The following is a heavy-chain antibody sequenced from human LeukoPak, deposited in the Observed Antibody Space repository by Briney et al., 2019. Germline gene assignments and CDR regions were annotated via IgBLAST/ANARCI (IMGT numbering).Heavy chain of an antibody. CDR1: GGSLSGYY. Sequence: PSETLSLTCAVYGGSLSGYYWSWIRQPPGKGLEWIGEINHSGSTNYNPSLKSRVTISVDTSKNQCSLKLSSVTAADTAVYYCARQSISGSSLSYFDYWGQGTLVNVSS. CDR2: INHSGST. D-gene: IGHD3-22*01. V-gene: IGHV4-34*01. CDR3: ARQSISGSSLSYFDY. J-gene: IGHJ4*02.